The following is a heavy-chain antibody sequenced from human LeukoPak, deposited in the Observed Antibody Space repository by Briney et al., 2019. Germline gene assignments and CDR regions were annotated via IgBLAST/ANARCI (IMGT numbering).Heavy chain of an antibody. J-gene: IGHJ4*02. Sequence: ASVKVSCKASGGTFSSYAISWVRQAPGQGLEWMGRIIPIFGIANYAQKFQGRVTITADKSTSTAYMELSSLRAEDTAVYYCAKKSGYDILTGQEPDYWGQGTLVTVSS. V-gene: IGHV1-69*04. CDR2: IIPIFGIA. D-gene: IGHD3-9*01. CDR3: AKKSGYDILTGQEPDY. CDR1: GGTFSSYA.